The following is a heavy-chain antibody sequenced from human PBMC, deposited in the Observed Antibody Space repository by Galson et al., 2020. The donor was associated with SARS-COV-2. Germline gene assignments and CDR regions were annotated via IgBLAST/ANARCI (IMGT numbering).Heavy chain of an antibody. CDR3: ARVISSWRDAAFDI. CDR1: GFNFSDYY. D-gene: IGHD3-3*02. CDR2: MSNTGDRK. V-gene: IGHV3-11*01. J-gene: IGHJ3*02. Sequence: GESLKISCAASGFNFSDYYMTWIRQAPGKGLEWIAHMSNTGDRKYYAESLKGRFTISRDNGKNALYLEINGLRVDDTAVYYCARVISSWRDAAFDIWGQGTILTVSS.